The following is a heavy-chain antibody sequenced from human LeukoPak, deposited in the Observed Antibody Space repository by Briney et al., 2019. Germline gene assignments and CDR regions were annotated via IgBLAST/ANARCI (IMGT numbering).Heavy chain of an antibody. D-gene: IGHD4-17*01. CDR1: GYSFTSYW. CDR3: ARGDYGAFRVFSTLFDY. J-gene: IGHJ4*02. CDR2: IYPGDSDT. Sequence: GESLKISCNGSGYSFTSYWICWVRQMPGKGLEWMGIIYPGDSDTRDSPSFPGQVTISADKSISTAYLQWSSLKASDTAMYYCARGDYGAFRVFSTLFDYWGQGTLVTVSS. V-gene: IGHV5-51*01.